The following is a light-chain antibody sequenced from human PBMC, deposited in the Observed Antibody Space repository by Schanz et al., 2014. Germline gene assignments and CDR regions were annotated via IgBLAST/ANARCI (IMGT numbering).Light chain of an antibody. CDR3: QQYKSHPYT. CDR2: GAS. V-gene: IGKV1-5*01. J-gene: IGKJ2*01. Sequence: DIQMTQSPSTLSASVGDRVTFTCRASQSISSWLAWYQQKPGKAPKVLIYGASNLESGVLSRFSGSGSGSEITLTISSLQPDDFATYYCQQYKSHPYTFGQGTKLEIK. CDR1: QSISSW.